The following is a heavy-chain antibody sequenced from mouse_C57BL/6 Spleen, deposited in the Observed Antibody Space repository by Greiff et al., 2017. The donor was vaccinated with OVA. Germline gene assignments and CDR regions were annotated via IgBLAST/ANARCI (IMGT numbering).Heavy chain of an antibody. J-gene: IGHJ4*01. CDR2: IHPSSGST. Sequence: QVQLQQPGAELVKPGASVKLSCKASGYTFTSYWMHWVKQRPGQGLEWIGMIHPSSGSTNYNEKFKSKATLTVDKSSSTAYMQLSSLTSEDSAVNYCAYDYGDAMDYWGQGTSVTVSS. V-gene: IGHV1-64*01. CDR3: AYDYGDAMDY. CDR1: GYTFTSYW. D-gene: IGHD2-4*01.